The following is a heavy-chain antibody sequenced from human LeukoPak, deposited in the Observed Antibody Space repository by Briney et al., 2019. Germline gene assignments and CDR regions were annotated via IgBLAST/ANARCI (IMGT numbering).Heavy chain of an antibody. CDR3: ARDAESPGPIMTTYYYYMDV. Sequence: PGGSLRLSCAASGFTFSSYAMSWVRLAPGKGLEWVSAISGSGGSTYYADSVRGRFTIPRDNAKNSVYLQMNSLRAEDTAIYYCARDAESPGPIMTTYYYYMDVWGTGTTVTVSS. J-gene: IGHJ6*03. D-gene: IGHD4-11*01. V-gene: IGHV3-23*01. CDR1: GFTFSSYA. CDR2: ISGSGGST.